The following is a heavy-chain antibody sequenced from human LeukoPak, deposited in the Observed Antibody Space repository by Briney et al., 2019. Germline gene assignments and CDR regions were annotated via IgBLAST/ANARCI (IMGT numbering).Heavy chain of an antibody. J-gene: IGHJ4*02. CDR3: ARGGYYFDY. CDR2: IYYSGST. CDR1: GGSIGSYY. Sequence: SETLSLTCTVSGGSIGSYYWSWIRQPPGKGLEWIGYIYYSGSTNYNPSLKSRVTISVDTSKSQFSLKLSSVTAADTAVYYCARGGYYFDYWGQGTLVTVSS. D-gene: IGHD3-22*01. V-gene: IGHV4-59*01.